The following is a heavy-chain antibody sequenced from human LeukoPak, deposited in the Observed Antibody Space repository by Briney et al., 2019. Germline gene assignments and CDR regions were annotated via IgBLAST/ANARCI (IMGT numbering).Heavy chain of an antibody. CDR1: GFTFSSYE. Sequence: GGSLRLSCAASGFTFSSYEMNWVRQAPGKGLEWVSYISSSGSTIYYADSVKGRFTISRDNAKNSLYLQMNSLRAEHTAVYYCAELGITMIGGVWGKGTTVTISS. V-gene: IGHV3-48*03. CDR2: ISSSGSTI. J-gene: IGHJ6*04. D-gene: IGHD3-10*02. CDR3: AELGITMIGGV.